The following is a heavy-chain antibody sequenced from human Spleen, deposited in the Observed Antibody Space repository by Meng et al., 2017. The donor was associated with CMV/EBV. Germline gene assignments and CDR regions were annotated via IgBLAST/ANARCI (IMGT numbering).Heavy chain of an antibody. Sequence: GGSLRLSCAASGFRFDDYAMHWVRQAPGKGLEWVSGISWNSGSIGYADSVKGRFTISRDNAKNSLYLQMNSLRAEDTALYYCAKGPSFFYYYGVDVWGQGTTVTVSS. CDR3: AKGPSFFYYYGVDV. CDR2: ISWNSGSI. J-gene: IGHJ6*02. CDR1: GFRFDDYA. D-gene: IGHD3-3*02. V-gene: IGHV3-9*01.